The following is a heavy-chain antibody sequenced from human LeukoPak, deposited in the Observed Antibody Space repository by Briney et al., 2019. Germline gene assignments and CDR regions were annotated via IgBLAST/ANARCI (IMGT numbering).Heavy chain of an antibody. D-gene: IGHD5-12*01. CDR2: ISGSAGNI. Sequence: GGSLRLSCAASGLTFSSYAMSWVRQAPGKGLEWVSAISGSAGNIYYADSVKGRFTISRDNSKNTLYLQMNSLRAEDTAVYYCAKDMQTWPRFPDYWGQGTLVTVSS. V-gene: IGHV3-23*01. CDR1: GLTFSSYA. CDR3: AKDMQTWPRFPDY. J-gene: IGHJ4*02.